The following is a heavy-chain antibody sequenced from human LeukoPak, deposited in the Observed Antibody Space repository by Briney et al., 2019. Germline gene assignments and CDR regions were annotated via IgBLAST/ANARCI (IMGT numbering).Heavy chain of an antibody. CDR3: AKQQRIRHCSEGVCMEGYYFDS. CDR2: LSRGGGSA. D-gene: IGHD2-8*01. V-gene: IGHV3-23*01. Sequence: GGSLRLPCTGSRFPFNMFAMNWVRQAPGQGLEWVSGLSRGGGSANYADSVKGRFTISRDPSKKTVFLQMNDLRHEDTAVYYCAKQQRIRHCSEGVCMEGYYFDSWGQGSLVTVSS. J-gene: IGHJ4*02. CDR1: RFPFNMFA.